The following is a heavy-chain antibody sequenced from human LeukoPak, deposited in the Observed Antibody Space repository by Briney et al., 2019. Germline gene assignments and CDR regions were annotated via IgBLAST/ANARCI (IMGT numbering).Heavy chain of an antibody. D-gene: IGHD5-18*01. Sequence: GGSLRLSCAASGFTFSSYEMNWVRQAPGKGLGWVSYISSSGSTIYYADSVKGRFTISRDNAKNSLYLQMNGLRAEDTAVYYCASGPGYSYGPWGQGTLVTVSS. CDR1: GFTFSSYE. J-gene: IGHJ4*02. CDR3: ASGPGYSYGP. V-gene: IGHV3-48*03. CDR2: ISSSGSTI.